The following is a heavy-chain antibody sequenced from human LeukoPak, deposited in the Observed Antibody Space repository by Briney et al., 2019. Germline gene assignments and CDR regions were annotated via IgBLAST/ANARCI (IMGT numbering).Heavy chain of an antibody. Sequence: KPSETLSLTCAVCGGSFSGYYWSWIRQPPGKGLEWIGEINHSGSTNYNPSLKSRVTISVDTSKNQFSLKLSSVTAADTAVYYCARGRGPYDATSDYWGQGTLVTVSS. CDR1: GGSFSGYY. D-gene: IGHD5-12*01. CDR3: ARGRGPYDATSDY. V-gene: IGHV4-34*01. CDR2: INHSGST. J-gene: IGHJ4*02.